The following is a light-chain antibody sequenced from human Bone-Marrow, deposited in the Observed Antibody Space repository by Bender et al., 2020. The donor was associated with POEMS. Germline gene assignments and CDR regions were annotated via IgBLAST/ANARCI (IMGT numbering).Light chain of an antibody. CDR2: DAF. Sequence: QSVLTQPASVSASPGQSITISCSGTASDVGAFDFVSWYQHHPDKAPKLVIFDAFKRPSGVSNRFSGSKSGNTASLTISGLQPEDEADYYCSSYTITSTWVFGGGTKLTVL. CDR1: ASDVGAFDF. V-gene: IGLV2-14*03. CDR3: SSYTITSTWV. J-gene: IGLJ3*02.